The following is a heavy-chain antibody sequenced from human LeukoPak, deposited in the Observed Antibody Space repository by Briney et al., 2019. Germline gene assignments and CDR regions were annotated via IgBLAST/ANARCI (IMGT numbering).Heavy chain of an antibody. V-gene: IGHV3-43D*03. CDR3: AKDISAYDILTGYVDY. D-gene: IGHD3-9*01. CDR2: ISWDGGST. Sequence: PGGSLRLSCAASGLTFDDYAMHWVRQAPGKGLEWVSLISWDGGSTYYADSVKGRFTISRDNSKNSLYLQMNSLRAEDTALYYCAKDISAYDILTGYVDYWGQGTLVTVSS. CDR1: GLTFDDYA. J-gene: IGHJ4*02.